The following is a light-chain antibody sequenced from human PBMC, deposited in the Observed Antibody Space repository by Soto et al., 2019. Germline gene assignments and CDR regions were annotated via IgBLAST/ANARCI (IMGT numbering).Light chain of an antibody. Sequence: QTVVTQEPSLTVSPGGTVTLTCASSTGPVTSDYYPNWFQQKPGQAPRALSYSTTKKHSWTPARFSGSLLRGKAALTLSGEQPEDEADYYCLLYDGAAVVFGGGTKLTVL. CDR3: LLYDGAAVV. J-gene: IGLJ2*01. CDR1: TGPVTSDYY. V-gene: IGLV7-43*01. CDR2: STT.